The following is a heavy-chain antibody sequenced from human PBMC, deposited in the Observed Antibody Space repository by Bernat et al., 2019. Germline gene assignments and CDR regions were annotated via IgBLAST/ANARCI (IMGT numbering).Heavy chain of an antibody. CDR1: GGSIRSYY. J-gene: IGHJ4*02. CDR2: IYYSGST. V-gene: IGHV4-59*01. Sequence: QVQLQESGPGLVKPSETLSITCTVSGGSIRSYYWSWIRQPPGKGLEWIGYIYYSGSTNYNPSLKSRVTISVDTSKNPFSLKLSSVTAADTAVYYCARSPPCRSTYDRSGYYSTFVYWGQGTLVTVSS. D-gene: IGHD3-22*01. CDR3: ARSPPCRSTYDRSGYYSTFVY.